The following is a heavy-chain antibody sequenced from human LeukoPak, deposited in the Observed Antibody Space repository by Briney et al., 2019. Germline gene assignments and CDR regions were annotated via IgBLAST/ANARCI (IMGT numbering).Heavy chain of an antibody. CDR2: INPNSGGT. V-gene: IGHV1-2*02. D-gene: IGHD4-11*01. Sequence: ASVKVSCKASGYTFTGYYMHWVQQAPGQGLEWMGWINPNSGGTNYAQKFQGRVTMTRDTSISTAYMELSRLRSDDTAVYYCARGGRTVTTFYNNYYYMDVWGKGTTVTVSS. CDR3: ARGGRTVTTFYNNYYYMDV. CDR1: GYTFTGYY. J-gene: IGHJ6*03.